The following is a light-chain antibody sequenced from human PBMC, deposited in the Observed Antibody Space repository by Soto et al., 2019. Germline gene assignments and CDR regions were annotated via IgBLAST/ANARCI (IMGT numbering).Light chain of an antibody. CDR2: GAS. J-gene: IGKJ4*01. CDR1: QTVSNNF. CDR3: RQYGRSLEFA. V-gene: IGKV3-20*01. Sequence: IVLTQSPGTLSLSPGERATLSCRASQTVSNNFLAWYQGKPGRGPRLLIYGASTRATGVPDRFSGSGSGTDFTLTISRLDPEDFAVYYCRQYGRSLEFAVGGGTKVEIK.